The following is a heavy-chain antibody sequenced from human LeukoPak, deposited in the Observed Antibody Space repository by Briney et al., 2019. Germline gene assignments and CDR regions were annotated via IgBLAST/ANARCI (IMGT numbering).Heavy chain of an antibody. D-gene: IGHD7-27*01. J-gene: IGHJ4*02. CDR1: GFTFSSYD. CDR2: IGIAGDT. V-gene: IGHV3-13*01. CDR3: ARGKFAGEHYFDY. Sequence: PGGSLRLSCAASGFTFSSYDMHWVRQATGKGLEWVSGIGIAGDTYYPGSVKGRFTISRENAKNSLYLQMNSLRAGDTAVYYCARGKFAGEHYFDYWGQGTLAIVSS.